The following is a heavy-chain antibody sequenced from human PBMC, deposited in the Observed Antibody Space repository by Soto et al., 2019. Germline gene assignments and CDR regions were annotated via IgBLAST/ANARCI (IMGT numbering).Heavy chain of an antibody. CDR1: GYSFTSYW. J-gene: IGHJ6*02. V-gene: IGHV5-51*01. CDR3: AGGGVRGVITRTRDYYGMDV. D-gene: IGHD3-10*01. Sequence: PGVSLKISCKGAGYSFTSYWSGWVRKMPGKGLEWMGIIYPGDSDTRYSPSFQGQVTISADKSISTAYLQWSSLKASDTAMYYCAGGGVRGVITRTRDYYGMDVWGQGTTVTVSS. CDR2: IYPGDSDT.